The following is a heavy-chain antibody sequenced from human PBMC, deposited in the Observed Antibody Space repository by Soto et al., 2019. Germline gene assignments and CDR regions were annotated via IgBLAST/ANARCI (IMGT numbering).Heavy chain of an antibody. CDR2: ITPTLNIA. CDR1: GGTFSSYT. D-gene: IGHD1-26*01. CDR3: ARGYYSGSNPSSFDY. Sequence: QLQLVQSGAEVREPGSSVKVSCKASGGTFSSYTVIWVRQAPGQGLEWMGGITPTLNIAKYAEKFQGRVTITADESTSKVNMHLSSLRSEDTAVYFCARGYYSGSNPSSFDYWGQGTLVAVSS. J-gene: IGHJ4*02. V-gene: IGHV1-69*01.